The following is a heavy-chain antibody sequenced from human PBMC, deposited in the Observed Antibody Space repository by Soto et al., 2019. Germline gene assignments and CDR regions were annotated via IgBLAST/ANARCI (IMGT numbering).Heavy chain of an antibody. CDR3: ARGRPETVTTGNYYYYYGMDV. D-gene: IGHD4-17*01. Sequence: GGSLRLSCAASGFTFSSYSMNWVRQAPGKGLEWVSSISSSSSYIYYADSVKGRFTISRDNAKNSLYLQMNSLRAEDTAVYYCARGRPETVTTGNYYYYYGMDVWGQGTTVTVSS. CDR2: ISSSSSYI. J-gene: IGHJ6*02. CDR1: GFTFSSYS. V-gene: IGHV3-21*01.